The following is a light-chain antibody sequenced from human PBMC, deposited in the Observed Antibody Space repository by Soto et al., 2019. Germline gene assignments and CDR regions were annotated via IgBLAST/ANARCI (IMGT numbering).Light chain of an antibody. V-gene: IGLV2-23*02. CDR2: EVR. J-gene: IGLJ3*02. CDR3: CSYAGSWV. Sequence: QSALTQPASGSGSPGQSSTIACTGTSSDVGSYNLGSWYQQHPGKAPKLMIYEVRKLPSGVSERFSGSKSGNTDSLTISGLQAEDEADYYCCSYAGSWVFGGGTKLTVL. CDR1: SSDVGSYNL.